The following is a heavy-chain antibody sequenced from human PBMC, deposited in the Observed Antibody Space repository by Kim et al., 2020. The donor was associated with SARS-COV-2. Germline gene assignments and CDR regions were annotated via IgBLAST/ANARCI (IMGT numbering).Heavy chain of an antibody. CDR1: GYSFTSYW. J-gene: IGHJ6*02. CDR2: IYPGDSDT. CDR3: ARQPDYYGSGSPQPARDYGMDV. V-gene: IGHV5-51*01. D-gene: IGHD3-10*01. Sequence: GESLKISCKGSGYSFTSYWIGWVRQMPGKGLEWMGIIYPGDSDTRYSPSFQGQVTISADKSISTAYLQWSSLKASDTAMYYCARQPDYYGSGSPQPARDYGMDVWGQGTTVTVSS.